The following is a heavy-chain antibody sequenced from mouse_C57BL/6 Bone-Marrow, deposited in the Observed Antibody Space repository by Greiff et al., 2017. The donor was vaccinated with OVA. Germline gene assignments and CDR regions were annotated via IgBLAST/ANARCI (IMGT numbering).Heavy chain of an antibody. J-gene: IGHJ3*01. CDR2: INPSTGGT. Sequence: VQLQQSGPELVKPGASVTISCKASGYSFTGYYMNWVKQSPEKSLEWIGEINPSTGGTTYNQKFKAKATLTVDKSSSTAYMQLKSLTSADSAVYYCARGGTSPFAYWGQGTLVTVSA. D-gene: IGHD4-1*01. V-gene: IGHV1-42*01. CDR1: GYSFTGYY. CDR3: ARGGTSPFAY.